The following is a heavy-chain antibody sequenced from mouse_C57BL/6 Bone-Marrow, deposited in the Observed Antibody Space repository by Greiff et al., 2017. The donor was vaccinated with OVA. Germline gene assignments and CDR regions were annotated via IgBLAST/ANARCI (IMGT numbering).Heavy chain of an antibody. CDR1: GFTFSDYG. CDR3: AMLLSYYYGSSYVDYAMDY. CDR2: ISSGSSTI. Sequence: EVKVVESGGGLVKPGGSLKLSCAASGFTFSDYGMHWVRQAPEKGLEWVAYISSGSSTIYYADTVKGRFTISRDNAKNTLFLQMTSLSSEDTAMYYCAMLLSYYYGSSYVDYAMDYWGQGTSVTVSS. V-gene: IGHV5-17*01. D-gene: IGHD1-1*01. J-gene: IGHJ4*01.